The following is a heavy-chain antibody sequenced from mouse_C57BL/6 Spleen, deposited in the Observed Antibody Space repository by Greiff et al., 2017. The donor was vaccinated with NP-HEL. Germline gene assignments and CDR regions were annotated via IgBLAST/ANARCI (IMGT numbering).Heavy chain of an antibody. CDR1: GYSFTSYW. CDR2: FDHNSGGN. J-gene: IGHJ4*01. CDR3: ASGWGGNDFDY. Sequence: VQLQQPGPGLVKPGASLKLSCYASGYSFTSYWMYWVKQRPGRGREWSGRFDHNSGGNKYNEMFKSKATLTIDKPSNTTYMKLNGLASEDSAAYCCASGWGGNDFDYWGQGATVTVSS. V-gene: IGHV1-72*01. D-gene: IGHD2-4*01.